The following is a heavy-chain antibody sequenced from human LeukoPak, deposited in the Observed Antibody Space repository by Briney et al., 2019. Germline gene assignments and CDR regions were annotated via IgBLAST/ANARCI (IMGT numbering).Heavy chain of an antibody. CDR1: VYTFTDYY. Sequence: ASVKVSCKASVYTFTDYYMHWVRQAPGQGLEWMGWINPNSGGTNYAQKFQGRVTMTRDTSISTAYMELSRLRSDDTAVYYCARDRSSTVTTGFWFDPWGQGTLVTVSS. V-gene: IGHV1-2*02. CDR2: INPNSGGT. CDR3: ARDRSSTVTTGFWFDP. D-gene: IGHD4-11*01. J-gene: IGHJ5*02.